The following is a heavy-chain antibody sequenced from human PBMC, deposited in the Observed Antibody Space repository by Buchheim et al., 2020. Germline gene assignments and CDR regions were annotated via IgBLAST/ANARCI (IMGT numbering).Heavy chain of an antibody. D-gene: IGHD3-9*01. J-gene: IGHJ6*02. CDR1: GGSISSGGYY. CDR2: IYYSGST. CDR3: ARGGNYDILTGYYTGVPYYYYGMDV. Sequence: QVQLQESGPGLVKPSQTLSLTCTVSGGSISSGGYYWSWIRQHPGKGLEWIGYIYYSGSTYYNPSLQSRVTISVDTSKHQFSLKLSSVTAADTAVYYCARGGNYDILTGYYTGVPYYYYGMDVWGQGTT. V-gene: IGHV4-31*03.